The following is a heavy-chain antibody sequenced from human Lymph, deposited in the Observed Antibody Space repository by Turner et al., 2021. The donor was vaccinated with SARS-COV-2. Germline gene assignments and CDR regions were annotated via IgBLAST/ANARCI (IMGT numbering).Heavy chain of an antibody. CDR3: ARERYDSSGSESYYFDY. V-gene: IGHV3-21*01. J-gene: IGHJ4*02. Sequence: EVQMVESGGGLVKPGGTLRLSCAASGFSFSRYSMNWVRQAPGKVLEWVSSISSSSSYIYYADSVKGRFTISRDSAKYSLYLQMNSLRAEDTAVYYCARERYDSSGSESYYFDYWGQGTLVTVSS. D-gene: IGHD3-22*01. CDR2: ISSSSSYI. CDR1: GFSFSRYS.